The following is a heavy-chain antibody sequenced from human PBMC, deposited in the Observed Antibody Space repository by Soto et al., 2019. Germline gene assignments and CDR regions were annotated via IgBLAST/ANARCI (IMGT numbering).Heavy chain of an antibody. V-gene: IGHV3-11*01. CDR1: GFTFSDYY. D-gene: IGHD2-8*01. Sequence: QVQLVESGGGLVQRGGSLRLSCAASGFTFSDYYMSWIRQAPGKGLEWVSYISSRSSTIFYADSVKGRFTISRDNVKNSLYLQMNSLRAEDTAVYYCASGTNGAFFVYWGQGILVTVSS. CDR3: ASGTNGAFFVY. J-gene: IGHJ4*02. CDR2: ISSRSSTI.